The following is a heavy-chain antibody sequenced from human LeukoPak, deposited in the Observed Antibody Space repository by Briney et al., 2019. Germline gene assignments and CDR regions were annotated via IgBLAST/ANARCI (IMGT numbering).Heavy chain of an antibody. CDR1: GFTFSTYG. V-gene: IGHV3-30*18. CDR2: ISYDGSNY. J-gene: IGHJ3*02. Sequence: GGSLRLSCAASGFTFSTYGMHWVRQAPGKGLEWVAVISYDGSNYYYADSVKGRFTISRDNSKNTLYLQMNSLRAEDTAVYYCAKDVYYNHAFDIWGQGTMVTVSS. D-gene: IGHD3-10*01. CDR3: AKDVYYNHAFDI.